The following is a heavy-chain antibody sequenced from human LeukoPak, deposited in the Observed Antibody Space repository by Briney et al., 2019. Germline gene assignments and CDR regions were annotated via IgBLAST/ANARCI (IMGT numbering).Heavy chain of an antibody. CDR3: ARAIAAADPYYYYGMDV. V-gene: IGHV1-3*01. CDR1: GFTFTSYA. J-gene: IGHJ6*02. Sequence: GGSLRLSCAASGFTFTSYAMHWVRQAPGQRLEWMGWINAGNGNTKYSQKFQGRVTITRDTSASTAYMELSSLRSEDTAVYYCARAIAAADPYYYYGMDVWGQGTTVTVSS. CDR2: INAGNGNT. D-gene: IGHD6-13*01.